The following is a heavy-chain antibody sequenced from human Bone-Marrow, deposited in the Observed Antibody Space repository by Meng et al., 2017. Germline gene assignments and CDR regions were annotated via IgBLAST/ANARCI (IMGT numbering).Heavy chain of an antibody. D-gene: IGHD4-17*01. CDR3: ATATVTTLDSYGMDV. CDR1: GFTFDDYA. J-gene: IGHJ6*02. Sequence: SLKISCAASGFTFDDYAMHWVRQAPGKGLEWVSGISWNSGSIGYADSVKGRFTISRDNAKNSLYLQMNSLRAEDTALYYCATATVTTLDSYGMDVWGQGTTVT. CDR2: ISWNSGSI. V-gene: IGHV3-9*01.